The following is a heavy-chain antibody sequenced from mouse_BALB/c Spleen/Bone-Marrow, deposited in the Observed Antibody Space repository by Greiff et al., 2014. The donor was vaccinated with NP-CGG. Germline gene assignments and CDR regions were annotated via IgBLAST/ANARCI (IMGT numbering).Heavy chain of an antibody. D-gene: IGHD2-3*01. CDR3: AHDAPFTY. CDR2: IDPASGNT. J-gene: IGHJ3*01. Sequence: DVKLVESEADLVKPGASVKLSCTTSGFNIKDTFMHWVKQRPEQGLEWIGRIDPASGNTKYDPKFQGKATITADTSSNKVSLQLSGLTSEDTAVYYCAHDAPFTYWGQGTLVTVSA. CDR1: GFNIKDTF. V-gene: IGHV14-3*02.